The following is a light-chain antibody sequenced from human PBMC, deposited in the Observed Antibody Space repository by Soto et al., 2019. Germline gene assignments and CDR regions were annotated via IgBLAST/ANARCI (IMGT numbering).Light chain of an antibody. CDR3: QHSVGLT. J-gene: IGKJ4*02. CDR1: QSIATW. Sequence: DIQMTQSPSTLSASVGDRVTITCRASQSIATWLAWYQKKPEKAPKVLIYRASRLESGVPSRFSGSGSGTEFTLSIRRRDTDDFASYYCQHSVGLTSGGGTKVEL. CDR2: RAS. V-gene: IGKV1-5*03.